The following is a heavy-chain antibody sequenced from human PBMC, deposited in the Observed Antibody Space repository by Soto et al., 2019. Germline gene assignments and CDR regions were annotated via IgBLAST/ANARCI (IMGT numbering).Heavy chain of an antibody. V-gene: IGHV3-23*01. CDR3: AEDPQEGYSSGYAFDI. CDR2: ISGSGGST. CDR1: GFTFSSYA. D-gene: IGHD6-19*01. Sequence: GGSLRLSSAASGFTFSSYAISWVRQAPGKGLEWVSAISGSGGSTYYADSVKGRFTISRDNSKNTLYLQMNSLRAEDTAVYYCAEDPQEGYSSGYAFDIWGQGTMVT. J-gene: IGHJ3*02.